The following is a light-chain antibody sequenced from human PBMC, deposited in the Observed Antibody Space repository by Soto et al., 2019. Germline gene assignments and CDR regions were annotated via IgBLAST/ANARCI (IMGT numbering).Light chain of an antibody. CDR2: LDSDGSH. Sequence: QLVLAQSPSASASLGASVKLTCTLSSGHGTYAIAWHQQHPEKGPRYLMKLDSDGSHSKGDGIPDRFSGSSSGAERYLTISSLQSEDEADYYCQTWGAGFRVFGGGTKVTVL. CDR3: QTWGAGFRV. J-gene: IGLJ2*01. CDR1: SGHGTYA. V-gene: IGLV4-69*02.